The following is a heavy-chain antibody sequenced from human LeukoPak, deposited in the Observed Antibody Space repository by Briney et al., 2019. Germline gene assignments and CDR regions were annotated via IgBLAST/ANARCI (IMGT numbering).Heavy chain of an antibody. D-gene: IGHD2-21*01. CDR3: AKDIFRWSFDY. V-gene: IGHV3-7*03. CDR2: IKQDGSEK. Sequence: PGGSLRLSCAASGFTFSSYWMSWVRQAPGKGLEWVANIKQDGSEKYYVDSVKGRFTISRDTSKSTLFLQMNSLRADDTATYFCAKDIFRWSFDYWAQGVLVTVSS. J-gene: IGHJ4*02. CDR1: GFTFSSYW.